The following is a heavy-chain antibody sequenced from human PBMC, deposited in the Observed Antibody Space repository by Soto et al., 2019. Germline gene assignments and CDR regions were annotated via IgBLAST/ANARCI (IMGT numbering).Heavy chain of an antibody. J-gene: IGHJ6*03. V-gene: IGHV1-8*01. CDR2: MNPNSGNT. Sequence: ASVKVSCKASGYTFTSYDINWVRRATGQGLEWMGWMNPNSGNTGYAQKFQGRVTMTRDTSISTAYMELSRLRSDDTAVYYCARGVDTAMAPYYYYMDVWGKGTTVTVSS. D-gene: IGHD5-18*01. CDR1: GYTFTSYD. CDR3: ARGVDTAMAPYYYYMDV.